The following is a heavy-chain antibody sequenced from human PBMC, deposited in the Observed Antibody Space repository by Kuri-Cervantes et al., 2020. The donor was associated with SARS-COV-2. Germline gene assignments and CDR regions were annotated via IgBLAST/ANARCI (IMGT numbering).Heavy chain of an antibody. Sequence: SETLSLTCTVSGGSVSGYYWTWMRQPPGKGLEWIGNIHYSGSTNYNTSLDSRVTISVDTSKNQFSLKLSSVTAADTAVYYCARDRLAPQNWNRFDYWGQGTLVTVSS. CDR3: ARDRLAPQNWNRFDY. CDR1: GGSVSGYY. CDR2: IHYSGST. J-gene: IGHJ4*02. V-gene: IGHV4-59*02. D-gene: IGHD1-1*01.